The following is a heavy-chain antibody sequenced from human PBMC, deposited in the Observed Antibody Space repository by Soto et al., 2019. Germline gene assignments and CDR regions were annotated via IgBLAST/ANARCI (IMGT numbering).Heavy chain of an antibody. Sequence: GGSLRLSCAASGFTFSSYSMNWVRQAPGKGLEWGSSISSSSSYIYYADSVKGRFTISRDNAKNSLYLQMNSLRAEDTAVYYCARDDVLCDGGRCYGVPLDVWGKGTTVTVSS. D-gene: IGHD2-15*01. V-gene: IGHV3-21*01. CDR1: GFTFSSYS. J-gene: IGHJ6*04. CDR3: ARDDVLCDGGRCYGVPLDV. CDR2: ISSSSSYI.